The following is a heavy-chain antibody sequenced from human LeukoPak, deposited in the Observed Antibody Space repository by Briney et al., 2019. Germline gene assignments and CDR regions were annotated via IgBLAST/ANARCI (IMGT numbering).Heavy chain of an antibody. J-gene: IGHJ4*01. D-gene: IGHD1-7*01. V-gene: IGHV2-5*02. CDR2: IYWDDDK. CDR3: AHRLTGYNRDWNFGYFDS. Sequence: SGPTLVNSRQSLTLTCTLAGFSLTTSGVGVGWIRQPPGKALEWLALIYWDDDKRYSPSLKSRLTISKDTSKNQVVLTMTNLDPVDTATYYCAHRLTGYNRDWNFGYFDSSGHGTLVTVSS. CDR1: GFSLTTSGVG.